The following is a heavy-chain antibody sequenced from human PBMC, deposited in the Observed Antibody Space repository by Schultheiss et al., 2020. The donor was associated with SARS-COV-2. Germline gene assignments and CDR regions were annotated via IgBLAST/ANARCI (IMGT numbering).Heavy chain of an antibody. J-gene: IGHJ3*02. CDR3: ARRPARPVGVAFDI. CDR2: IYTSGST. CDR1: GGSISSYY. Sequence: SQTLSLTCTVSGGSISSYYWSWIRQPAGKGLEWIGRIYTSGSTNYNPSLKSRVTMSVDTSKNQFSLKLSSVTAADTAVYYCARRPARPVGVAFDIWGQGTMVTVSS. D-gene: IGHD6-6*01. V-gene: IGHV4-4*07.